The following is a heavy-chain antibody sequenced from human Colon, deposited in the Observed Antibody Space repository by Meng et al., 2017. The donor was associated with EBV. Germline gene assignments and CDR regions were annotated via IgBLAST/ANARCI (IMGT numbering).Heavy chain of an antibody. Sequence: QLPLPERGPGLVKPSPTLSLPCVVSGDFHSSCNYHWSWIRQAPGKGLEWIGHSESTSYNPSLRSRVVISVDTAKNQFSLRLDSVTAADTAVYYCTTYAVGAGGRCYWGPGTLVTVSS. CDR3: TTYAVGAGGRCY. J-gene: IGHJ4*02. D-gene: IGHD2-15*01. CDR2: HSEST. V-gene: IGHV4-30-4*01. CDR1: GDFHSSCNYH.